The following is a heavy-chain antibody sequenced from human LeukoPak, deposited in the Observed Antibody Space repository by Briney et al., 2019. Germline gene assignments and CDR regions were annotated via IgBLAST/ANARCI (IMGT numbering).Heavy chain of an antibody. V-gene: IGHV4-59*01. Sequence: SETLSLTCTVSGGSISSYYWSWIRQPPGKGLEWIGYIYYSGSTNYNPSLKSRVTISVDASKNQFSLKLSSVTAADTAVYYCARGTLLNNLTPLDYWGQGTLVTVSS. CDR3: ARGTLLNNLTPLDY. J-gene: IGHJ4*02. CDR2: IYYSGST. D-gene: IGHD1/OR15-1a*01. CDR1: GGSISSYY.